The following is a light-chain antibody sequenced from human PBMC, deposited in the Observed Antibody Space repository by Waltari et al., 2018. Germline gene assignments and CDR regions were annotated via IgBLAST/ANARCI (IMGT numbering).Light chain of an antibody. CDR2: VNTDGRL. J-gene: IGLJ2*01. CDR3: QTWDTVPDVI. Sequence: QVVLTQSSSASASLGASVTVTCTVSSGHSRYAIAWRRQQSDKGPRFLMKVNTDGRLSKGGELPDRFSASRSGAECTLTISSLQAEDEGDYYCQTWDTVPDVIFGGGTKVTVL. CDR1: SGHSRYA. V-gene: IGLV4-69*01.